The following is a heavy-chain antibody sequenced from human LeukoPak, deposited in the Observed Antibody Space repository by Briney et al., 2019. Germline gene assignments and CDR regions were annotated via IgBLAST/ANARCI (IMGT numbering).Heavy chain of an antibody. Sequence: SETLSLTCTVSGYSISSGYYWGWIRQPPGKGLEWIGSIYHSGSTYYNPSLKSRLTISVDTSKNQFSLKLSSVTAADTAVYYCAREVPLLMVSSGWSDYWGQGTLVTVSS. D-gene: IGHD6-19*01. J-gene: IGHJ4*02. CDR3: AREVPLLMVSSGWSDY. CDR1: GYSISSGYY. V-gene: IGHV4-38-2*02. CDR2: IYHSGST.